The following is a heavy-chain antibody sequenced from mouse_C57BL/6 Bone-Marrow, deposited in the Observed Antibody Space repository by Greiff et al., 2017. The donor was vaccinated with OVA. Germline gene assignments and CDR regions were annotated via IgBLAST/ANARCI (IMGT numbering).Heavy chain of an antibody. CDR3: AEGLLPWYFDV. CDR1: GYSITSGYY. D-gene: IGHD2-3*01. CDR2: ISYDGSN. J-gene: IGHJ1*03. Sequence: EVKLQESGPGLVKPSQSLSLTCSVTGYSITSGYYWNWIRQFPGNKLEWMGYISYDGSNNYNPSLKNRISITRDTSKNQFFLKLNSVTTEDTATYYCAEGLLPWYFDVWGTGTTVTVSS. V-gene: IGHV3-6*01.